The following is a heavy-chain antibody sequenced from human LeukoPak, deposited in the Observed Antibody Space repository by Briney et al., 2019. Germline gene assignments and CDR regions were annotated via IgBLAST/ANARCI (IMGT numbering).Heavy chain of an antibody. J-gene: IGHJ5*02. CDR1: GVSVGDYY. CDR2: VSPGGYT. CDR3: ARIRCGRGQPRCYNH. V-gene: IGHV4-34*01. Sequence: PSETLSLTCAVSGVSVGDYYWSWIRQSPEKGLEWIGEVSPGGYTTYNPSLRSRVIISEDTSENQLSLNVTSVTAADTALYYCARIRCGRGQPRCYNHWAQGSLVTVSS. D-gene: IGHD2-21*01.